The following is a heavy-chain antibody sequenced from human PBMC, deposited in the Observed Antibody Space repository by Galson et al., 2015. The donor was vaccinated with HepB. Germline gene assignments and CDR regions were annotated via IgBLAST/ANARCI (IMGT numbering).Heavy chain of an antibody. D-gene: IGHD3-22*01. CDR1: GGTFSSYA. CDR2: IIPIFGTA. CDR3: ARAKYYYDSSGYYGDYYYGMDV. V-gene: IGHV1-69*13. Sequence: SVKVSCKASGGTFSSYAISWVRQAPGQGLEWMGGIIPIFGTANYAQKFQGRVTITADESTSTAYMELSSLRSEDTAVYYCARAKYYYDSSGYYGDYYYGMDVWGQGTTVTVSS. J-gene: IGHJ6*02.